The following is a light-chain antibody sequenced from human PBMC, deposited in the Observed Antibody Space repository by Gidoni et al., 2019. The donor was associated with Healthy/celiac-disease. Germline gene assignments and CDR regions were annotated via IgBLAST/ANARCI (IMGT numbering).Light chain of an antibody. CDR3: QQYNNWPPLT. CDR2: GAS. Sequence: EIVMTQSPATLSVSPGERANLSCRASQSVSSNLAWYQQKPGQAPRLLIYGASTRATGIPARFSCSGSGTEFTLTISSLQSEDFAVYYCQQYNNWPPLTFGGGTKVEIK. V-gene: IGKV3-15*01. CDR1: QSVSSN. J-gene: IGKJ4*01.